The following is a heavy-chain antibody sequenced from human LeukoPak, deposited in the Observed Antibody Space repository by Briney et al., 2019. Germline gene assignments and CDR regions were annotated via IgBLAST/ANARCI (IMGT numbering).Heavy chain of an antibody. CDR2: ISSSSSYI. D-gene: IGHD3-22*01. V-gene: IGHV3-21*01. J-gene: IGHJ3*02. CDR3: ASMPTMIVVTLRSGAFDI. CDR1: GFTFSSYS. Sequence: GGSLRLSCAASGFTFSSYSVIWVRQAPGKGLEWVSSISSSSSYIYYADSVKGRFTISRDNAKNSLYLQMNSLRAEDTAVYYCASMPTMIVVTLRSGAFDIWGQGTMVTVSS.